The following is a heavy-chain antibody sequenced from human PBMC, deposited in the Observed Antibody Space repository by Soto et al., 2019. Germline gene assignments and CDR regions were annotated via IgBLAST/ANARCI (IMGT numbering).Heavy chain of an antibody. CDR3: AKTSGIILPDGLFDY. D-gene: IGHD1-26*01. V-gene: IGHV3-23*01. J-gene: IGHJ4*02. CDR1: GFTFSSYA. CDR2: ISGSGGST. Sequence: GGSLRLSCAASGFTFSSYAMSWVRQAPGKGLEWVSAISGSGGSTYYADSVEGRFTISRDNSKNTLYLQMISLRAEDTAVYYCAKTSGIILPDGLFDYWGQGTLVTVSS.